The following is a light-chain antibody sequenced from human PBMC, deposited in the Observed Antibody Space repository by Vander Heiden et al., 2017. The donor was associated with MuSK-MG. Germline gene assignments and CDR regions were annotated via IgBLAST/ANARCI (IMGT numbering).Light chain of an antibody. J-gene: IGLJ2*01. V-gene: IGLV2-14*03. CDR1: SSDVGGYNY. CDR3: SSYTSSSTLV. CDR2: DGS. Sequence: SALTPPASVSASPGPSLTISCTGTSSDVGGYNYVSWYQQHPGKAPKLMIYDGSNRPSGVSKRFSGSKSGNTASLTISGLQAEDEADYYCSSYTSSSTLVFGGGTKLTVL.